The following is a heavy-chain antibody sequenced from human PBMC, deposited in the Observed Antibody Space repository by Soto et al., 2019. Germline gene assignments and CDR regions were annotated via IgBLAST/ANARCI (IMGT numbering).Heavy chain of an antibody. CDR1: GFNFRMYE. CDR3: ARYGTRGDW. CDR2: ISSSGLTT. V-gene: IGHV3-48*03. D-gene: IGHD4-17*01. Sequence: GGSLRLSCQASGFNFRMYEMHWVRKAPGKGLEWVSYISSSGLTTYYADFAEGRFTISRDNAKDSLYLHLNSLRVGDKAVYYCARYGTRGDWWGLGTQVTVYS. J-gene: IGHJ5*01.